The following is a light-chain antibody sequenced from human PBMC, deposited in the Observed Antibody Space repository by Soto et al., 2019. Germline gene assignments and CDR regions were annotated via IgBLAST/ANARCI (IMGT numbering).Light chain of an antibody. J-gene: IGLJ1*01. CDR2: SHI. CDR3: SSYTSSSTLPYV. V-gene: IGLV1-47*02. Sequence: QAVLTQPPSASGTPGQTVTISCSGSSSNIGSNYVYWYQQVPGTAPKLLIYSHIQRPSGVPDRFSGSKSGTSASLAISGLRSEDEADYYCSSYTSSSTLPYVFGTGTKLTVL. CDR1: SSNIGSNY.